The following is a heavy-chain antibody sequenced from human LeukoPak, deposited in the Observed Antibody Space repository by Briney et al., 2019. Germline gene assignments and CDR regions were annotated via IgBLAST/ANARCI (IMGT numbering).Heavy chain of an antibody. V-gene: IGHV3-64D*06. CDR2: IGSNGDKT. CDR3: VIFKGYNYGDDY. CDR1: GFTFSSYA. J-gene: IGHJ4*02. D-gene: IGHD5-18*01. Sequence: GGSLRLSCSASGFTFSSYAMHWVRQAPGKGLEYVSAIGSNGDKTYSADSVKGRFTTSRDNSKNTLYLQMSSLRAEDTAVYYCVIFKGYNYGDDYWGQGTLVTVSS.